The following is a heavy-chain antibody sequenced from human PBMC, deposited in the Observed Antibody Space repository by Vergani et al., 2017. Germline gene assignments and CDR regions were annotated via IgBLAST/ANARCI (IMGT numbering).Heavy chain of an antibody. CDR1: GFTFSSYA. D-gene: IGHD1-26*01. CDR3: ARGESDSGYFDY. Sequence: EVQLLESGGGLVQPGGSLRLSCAASGFTFSSYAMSWVRQAPGKGLEWVSAISGSGGSTYYADSVNGRFTISRDKSNNSLYLQMNSLRAEDTAVYYCARGESDSGYFDYWGQGTLVTVSS. V-gene: IGHV3-23*01. CDR2: ISGSGGST. J-gene: IGHJ4*02.